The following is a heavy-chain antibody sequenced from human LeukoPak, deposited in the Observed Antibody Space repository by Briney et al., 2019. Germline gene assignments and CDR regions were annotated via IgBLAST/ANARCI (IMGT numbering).Heavy chain of an antibody. Sequence: SVKVSCKASGGTFSSYAISWVRQAPGQGLEWMGGIIPIFGTTNYAQKFQGRVTITADESTSTAYMELSSLRSEDTAVYYCARDRYSYGHSGSNWFDPWGQGTLVTVSS. CDR1: GGTFSSYA. V-gene: IGHV1-69*13. J-gene: IGHJ5*02. D-gene: IGHD5-18*01. CDR2: IIPIFGTT. CDR3: ARDRYSYGHSGSNWFDP.